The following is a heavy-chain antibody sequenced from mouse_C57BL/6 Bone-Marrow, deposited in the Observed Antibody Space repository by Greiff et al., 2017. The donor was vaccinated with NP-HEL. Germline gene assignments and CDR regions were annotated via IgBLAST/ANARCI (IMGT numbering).Heavy chain of an antibody. CDR1: GYTFTSYW. CDR3: ARDSGYAFDY. Sequence: QVQLQQPGTELVKPGASVKLSCKASGYTFTSYWMYWVKQRPGQGLDWIGNINPSNGATNYNEKFKSKATLNVDKSSSTAYMQLSSLTSEDSAVYYCARDSGYAFDYWGQGTTLTVSS. V-gene: IGHV1-53*01. CDR2: INPSNGAT. D-gene: IGHD3-2*02. J-gene: IGHJ2*01.